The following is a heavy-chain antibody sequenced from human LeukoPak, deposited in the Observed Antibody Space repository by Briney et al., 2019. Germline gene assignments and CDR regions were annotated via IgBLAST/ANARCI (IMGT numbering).Heavy chain of an antibody. CDR3: ARGEYSSTTGFDP. V-gene: IGHV4-39*07. D-gene: IGHD6-13*01. CDR1: GGSISSSSYY. J-gene: IGHJ5*02. Sequence: SETLSLTCTVSGGSISSSSYYWGWIRQPPGKGLEWIGSIYYSGSTYYNPSLKSRVTISVDTSKNQFSLKLSSVTAADTAVYYCARGEYSSTTGFDPWGQGTLVTVSS. CDR2: IYYSGST.